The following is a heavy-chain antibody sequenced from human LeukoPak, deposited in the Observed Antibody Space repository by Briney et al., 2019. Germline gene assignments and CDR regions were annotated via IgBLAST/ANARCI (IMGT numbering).Heavy chain of an antibody. D-gene: IGHD1-26*01. CDR3: ARETPAYSGSYSFDY. V-gene: IGHV3-48*02. Sequence: PGGSLRLSCAASRFTFSSYSMNWVRQAPGKGLEWVSYISSSSSTIYYADSVKGRFTISRDNAKNSLYLQMNSLRDEDTAVYYCARETPAYSGSYSFDYWGQGTLVTVSS. J-gene: IGHJ4*02. CDR2: ISSSSSTI. CDR1: RFTFSSYS.